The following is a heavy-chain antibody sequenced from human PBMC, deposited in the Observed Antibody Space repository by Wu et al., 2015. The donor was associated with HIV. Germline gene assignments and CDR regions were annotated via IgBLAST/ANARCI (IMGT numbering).Heavy chain of an antibody. J-gene: IGHJ4*02. CDR1: GYTFTSYG. CDR2: ISAYNGNT. Sequence: QVQLVQSGAEVKKPGASVKVSCKASGYTFTSYGISWVRQAPGQGLEWMGWISAYNGNTNYAQKLQGRVTMTTDTSTSTAYMELRSLRSDDTAVYYCARGRGHYDYFDLVTYPYYFDYWGQGTLVTVSS. V-gene: IGHV1-18*01. D-gene: IGHD3-9*01. CDR3: ARGRGHYDYFDLVTYPYYFDY.